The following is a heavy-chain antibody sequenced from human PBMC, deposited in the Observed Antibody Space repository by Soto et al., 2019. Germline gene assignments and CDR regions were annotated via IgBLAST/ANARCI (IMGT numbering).Heavy chain of an antibody. CDR2: IYSDGST. D-gene: IGHD4-17*01. CDR1: GFTVSSNF. CDR3: ASRRNPYGAYDY. V-gene: IGHV3-66*01. J-gene: IGHJ4*02. Sequence: EVQLVVSGGGLVQPGGSLRLSCAASGFTVSSNFMSWLRQAPGKGLEWVSIIYSDGSTYYVDSVKGRFTISRDNSKNTLYLQMNSLRADDTAVYYCASRRNPYGAYDYWGQGTLVTVSS.